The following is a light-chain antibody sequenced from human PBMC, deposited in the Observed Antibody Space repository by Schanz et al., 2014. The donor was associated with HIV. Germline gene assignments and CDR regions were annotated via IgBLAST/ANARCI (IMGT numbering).Light chain of an antibody. CDR2: DAS. J-gene: IGKJ4*01. V-gene: IGKV1-33*01. Sequence: DIQMTQSPSSLSASVGDRVTITCQASQDISNYLNWYQQKPGKAPKLLIYDASNLETGVPSRFSGSGSGTDFTFTISSLQPEDIATYYCQQLASYPLTFGGGTKVEIK. CDR3: QQLASYPLT. CDR1: QDISNY.